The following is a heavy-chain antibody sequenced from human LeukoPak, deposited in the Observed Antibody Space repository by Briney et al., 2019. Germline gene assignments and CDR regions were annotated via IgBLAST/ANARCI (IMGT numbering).Heavy chain of an antibody. CDR1: GFTVSSNY. Sequence: QAGGSLRLSCAASGFTVSSNYMSWVRQAPGKGLEWVSVIYSGGSTYYADSVKGRFTISRDNSKNTVFLAMNSLTSEDTAVYYCARDGGLYSIVQGADYYYFDYWGQGTLVTVSS. CDR3: ARDGGLYSIVQGADYYYFDY. V-gene: IGHV3-66*02. CDR2: IYSGGST. J-gene: IGHJ4*02. D-gene: IGHD3-10*01.